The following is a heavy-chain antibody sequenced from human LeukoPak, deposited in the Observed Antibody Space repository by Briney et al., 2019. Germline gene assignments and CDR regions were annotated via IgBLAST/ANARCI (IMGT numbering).Heavy chain of an antibody. J-gene: IGHJ4*02. V-gene: IGHV1-18*04. CDR2: ISAYNGIP. D-gene: IGHD3-16*01. CDR1: GYTFTMYY. Sequence: ASVKVSCKASGYTFTMYYIHWVRQAPGRGLEWMGWISAYNGIPKYAENLQGRVTMTIDTSTSTAYMELRSLRSDDTAVYYCARDHSCFHFDYWGQGTLVTVSS. CDR3: ARDHSCFHFDY.